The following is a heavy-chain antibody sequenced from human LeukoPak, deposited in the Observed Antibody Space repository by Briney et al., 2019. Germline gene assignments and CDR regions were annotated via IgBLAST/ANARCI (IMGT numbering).Heavy chain of an antibody. CDR3: ARRYSSGWYYGAFDI. J-gene: IGHJ3*02. Sequence: GESLKVSCKGSGYSFTSYWISWVRQMPGKGLEWMGRIDPSDSYTNYSPSFQGHVTTSADKSISTAYLQWSSLKASDTAMYYCARRYSSGWYYGAFDIWGQGTMVTVSS. D-gene: IGHD6-19*01. CDR2: IDPSDSYT. V-gene: IGHV5-10-1*01. CDR1: GYSFTSYW.